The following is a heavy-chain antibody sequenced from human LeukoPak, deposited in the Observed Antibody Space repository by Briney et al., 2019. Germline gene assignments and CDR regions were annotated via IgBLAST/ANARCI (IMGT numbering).Heavy chain of an antibody. D-gene: IGHD6-13*01. J-gene: IGHJ4*02. CDR1: GGSISSSSYY. Sequence: SETLSLTCTVSGGSISSSSYYWGWIRQPPGKGLEWIGSIYYSGSTYYNPSLKSRVTISVDTSKNQFSLKLSSVTAADTAVYYCARDVVYSSSWYFDYWGQGTLVTVSS. V-gene: IGHV4-39*07. CDR3: ARDVVYSSSWYFDY. CDR2: IYYSGST.